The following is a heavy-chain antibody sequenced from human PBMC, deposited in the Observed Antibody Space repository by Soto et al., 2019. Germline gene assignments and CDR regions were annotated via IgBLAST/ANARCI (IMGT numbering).Heavy chain of an antibody. V-gene: IGHV1-69*08. Sequence: QVQLVQSGAEVKKPGSSVKVSCKASGGTFSTYTITWVRQAPGQGLEWMGRIIPIIGIINYAQKFQGRVSISADKFPRPAYMELTSLRSADTAVYYCAGDTDSPYIDSHASPYHWGQGTMVSVSS. CDR3: AGDTDSPYIDSHASPYH. CDR1: GGTFSTYT. CDR2: IIPIIGII. J-gene: IGHJ4*02. D-gene: IGHD3-16*01.